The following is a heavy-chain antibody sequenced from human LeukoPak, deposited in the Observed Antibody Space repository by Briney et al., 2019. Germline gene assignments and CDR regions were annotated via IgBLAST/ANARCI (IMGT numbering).Heavy chain of an antibody. V-gene: IGHV4-59*01. CDR1: GGSISSYY. J-gene: IGHJ4*02. CDR2: IYYTGST. D-gene: IGHD3-10*01. Sequence: SETLSLTCTVSGGSISSYYWSWIRQPPGKGLEWIGYIYYTGSTNYNPSLKSRVTISVDTSKKQFSLKLTSVTAADTAVYYCARDYGSGSSHFDYWGQGTLVTVSS. CDR3: ARDYGSGSSHFDY.